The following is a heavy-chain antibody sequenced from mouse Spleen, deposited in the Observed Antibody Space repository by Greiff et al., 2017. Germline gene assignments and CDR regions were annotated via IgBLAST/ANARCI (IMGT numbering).Heavy chain of an antibody. J-gene: IGHJ3*01. CDR1: GYTFTSYW. Sequence: LQQPGSELVRPAASVKLSCKASGYTFTSYWMHWVKQRPGQGLEWIGNIYPGSGSTNYDEKFKSKATLTVDTSSSTAYMQLSSLTSEDSAVYYCTGYYDYDAGAWFAYWGQGTLVTVSA. V-gene: IGHV1S22*01. CDR2: IYPGSGST. CDR3: TGYYDYDAGAWFAY. D-gene: IGHD2-4*01.